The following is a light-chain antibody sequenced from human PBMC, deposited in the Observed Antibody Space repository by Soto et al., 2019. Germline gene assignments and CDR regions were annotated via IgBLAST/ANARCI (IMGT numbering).Light chain of an antibody. CDR3: QQRKSYPIT. J-gene: IGKJ5*01. CDR1: QDINTY. V-gene: IGKV1-9*01. CDR2: AAS. Sequence: DIQLTQSPSFLSASVGDRVTITCRASQDINTYLAWYQQKPGKAHKLLIFAASTLQNGVPSRFSGSGSGTEFTVTITSLQPEDFATYYCQQRKSYPITFGQWTRLAIK.